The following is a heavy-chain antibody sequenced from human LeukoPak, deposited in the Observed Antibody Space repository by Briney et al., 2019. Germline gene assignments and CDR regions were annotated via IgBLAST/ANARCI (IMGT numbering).Heavy chain of an antibody. CDR1: GGSISSSSYY. D-gene: IGHD2-2*01. CDR3: ARGDEGCSSTSCYPYYYYGMDV. CDR2: IYYSGST. V-gene: IGHV4-39*07. Sequence: SETLSLTCTVSGGSISSSSYYWGWIRQPPGKGLEWIGSIYYSGSTNYNPSLKSRVTISVDTSKNQFSLKLSSVTAADTAVYYCARGDEGCSSTSCYPYYYYGMDVWGQGTTVTVSS. J-gene: IGHJ6*02.